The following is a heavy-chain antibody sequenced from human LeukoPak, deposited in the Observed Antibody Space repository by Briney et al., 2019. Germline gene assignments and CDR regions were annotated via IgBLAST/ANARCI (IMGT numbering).Heavy chain of an antibody. D-gene: IGHD6-19*01. V-gene: IGHV1-2*02. J-gene: IGHJ5*02. CDR3: ARPTVATIDWFDP. CDR2: INPNSGDT. Sequence: ASVEVSCKASGYTFTGFYMHWVRQAPGQGLEWMGWINPNSGDTNYAQKFQGRVTMTRDTSISTAYMELSRLRSDDTAVYYCARPTVATIDWFDPCGQGTLVTVSS. CDR1: GYTFTGFY.